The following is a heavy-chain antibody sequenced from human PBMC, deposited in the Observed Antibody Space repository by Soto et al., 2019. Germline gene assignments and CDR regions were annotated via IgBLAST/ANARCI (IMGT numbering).Heavy chain of an antibody. CDR2: IIPIFGTP. V-gene: IGHV1-69*12. CDR1: GGTFTNYA. Sequence: QVQLVQSGAEVKKPGSSLKVSCKASGGTFTNYAFSWVRQAPGQGPEWMGGIIPIFGTPDYAQKFQGRVCITADESTRTVSMELNSLRSDDTAVYYCARERSVGYCITTTCPKPFYYYAMDVWGQGTTVTVSS. CDR3: ARERSVGYCITTTCPKPFYYYAMDV. D-gene: IGHD2-2*01. J-gene: IGHJ6*02.